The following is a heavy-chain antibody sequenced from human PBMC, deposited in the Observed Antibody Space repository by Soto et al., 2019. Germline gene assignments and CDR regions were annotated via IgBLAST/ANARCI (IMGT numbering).Heavy chain of an antibody. D-gene: IGHD6-13*01. J-gene: IGHJ4*02. V-gene: IGHV4-59*01. CDR3: ARDFCDGIAAAD. Sequence: SETLSLTCTVSGGSISSYYWSWIRQPPGKGLEWIGYIYYSGSTNYNPSLKSRVTISVDTSKNQFSLKLSSVTAADTAVYYCARDFCDGIAAADWGQGTLVTVSS. CDR1: GGSISSYY. CDR2: IYYSGST.